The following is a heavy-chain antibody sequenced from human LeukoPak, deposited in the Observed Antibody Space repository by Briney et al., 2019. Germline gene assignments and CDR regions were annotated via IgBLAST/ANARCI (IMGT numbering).Heavy chain of an antibody. CDR2: INAGNGNT. CDR3: ARSGLYGSAYGMDV. V-gene: IGHV1-3*01. Sequence: ASVKVSCKASGYTFTSYAMHWVRQAPGQRVEWMGWINAGNGNTKYSQKFQGRVTITRDTSASTAYMELSSLRSEDTAVYYCARSGLYGSAYGMDVWGQGTTVTVSS. CDR1: GYTFTSYA. J-gene: IGHJ6*02. D-gene: IGHD3-10*01.